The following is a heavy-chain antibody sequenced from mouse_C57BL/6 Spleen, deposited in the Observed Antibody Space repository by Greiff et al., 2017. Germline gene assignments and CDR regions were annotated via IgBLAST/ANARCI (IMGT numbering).Heavy chain of an antibody. CDR3: AREAGFTTGVAAPYYYAMDY. J-gene: IGHJ4*01. CDR1: GYTFTSYW. CDR2: IDPNSGGT. D-gene: IGHD1-1*01. V-gene: IGHV1-72*01. Sequence: VQLQQPGAELVKPGASVKLSCKASGYTFTSYWMHWVKQRPGRGLEWIGRIDPNSGGTKYNEKFKSKATLTVDKPSSTAYMQLSSLTSEDSAVYYCAREAGFTTGVAAPYYYAMDYWGQGTSVTVSS.